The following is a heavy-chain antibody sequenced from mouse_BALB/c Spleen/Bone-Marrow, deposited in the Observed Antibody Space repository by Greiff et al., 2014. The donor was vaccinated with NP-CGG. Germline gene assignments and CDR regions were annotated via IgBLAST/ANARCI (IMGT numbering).Heavy chain of an antibody. CDR2: ISCYNGAT. CDR1: GYSFTGYY. V-gene: IGHV1S34*01. Sequence: LVKTGASVRISCKASGYSFTGYYMHWVKQSHGKSLEWIGYISCYNGATSYNQKFKGTATFTVDTSSSTAYMQFNSLTSEDSAVYYCARKRDYEYAMDYWCQGTSVTVSS. CDR3: ARKRDYEYAMDY. D-gene: IGHD2-4*01. J-gene: IGHJ4*01.